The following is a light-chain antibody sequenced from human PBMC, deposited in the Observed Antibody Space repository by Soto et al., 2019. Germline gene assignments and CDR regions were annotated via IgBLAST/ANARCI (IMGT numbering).Light chain of an antibody. CDR1: LGVANY. J-gene: IGKJ3*01. CDR2: AAS. Sequence: DIQMPQSPSSLSASVGDRVTITCRASLGVANYLNWYQHKPGEAPKLLIYAASRLQSGVPSRFTGRGSGTDFTLTISSLQPEDFATYYCQQSHTSPLTFGPGTKVDIK. CDR3: QQSHTSPLT. V-gene: IGKV1-39*01.